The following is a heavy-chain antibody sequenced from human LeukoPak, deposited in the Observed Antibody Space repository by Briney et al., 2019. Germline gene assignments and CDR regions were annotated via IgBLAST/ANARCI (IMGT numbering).Heavy chain of an antibody. CDR3: ARQKLFRHRVFDY. CDR2: MNPNSGNT. D-gene: IGHD2-15*01. V-gene: IGHV1-8*01. J-gene: IGHJ4*02. Sequence: ASVKVSFKASGYTFTSYDINWVRQATGQGLEWMGWMNPNSGNTGYAQKFRGRVTMTRNTSISTAYMELSSLRSEDTAVYYCARQKLFRHRVFDYWGQGTLVTVSS. CDR1: GYTFTSYD.